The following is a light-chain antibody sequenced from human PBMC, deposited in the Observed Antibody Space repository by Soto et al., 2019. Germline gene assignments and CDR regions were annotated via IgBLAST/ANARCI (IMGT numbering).Light chain of an antibody. V-gene: IGLV3-21*02. CDR1: NIGTYS. CDR3: QVWDSSSDHWV. Sequence: SYELTQPPSVSVAPGQTARITCGGNNIGTYSVHWYQQRPGQAPLLVVYDDSDRPSGIPERFSGSNSGNTATLTISRVEAGDEADYYCQVWDSSSDHWVFGGGTQLTVL. J-gene: IGLJ3*02. CDR2: DDS.